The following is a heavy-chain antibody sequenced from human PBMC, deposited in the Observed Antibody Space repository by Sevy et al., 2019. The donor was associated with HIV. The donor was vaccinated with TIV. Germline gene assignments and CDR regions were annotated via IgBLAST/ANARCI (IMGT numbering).Heavy chain of an antibody. D-gene: IGHD2-8*02. CDR3: ARDPWSVGDY. CDR1: GFTFTSSA. CDR2: IVVGYGNT. J-gene: IGHJ4*02. Sequence: ASVKVSCKASGFTFTSSAMQWVRQARGQRLEWIGWIVVGYGNTNYAQKFQGRVTLTRDTSTNTVYMELSSLKSEDTAVYYCARDPWSVGDYWGQGTLVTVSS. V-gene: IGHV1-58*02.